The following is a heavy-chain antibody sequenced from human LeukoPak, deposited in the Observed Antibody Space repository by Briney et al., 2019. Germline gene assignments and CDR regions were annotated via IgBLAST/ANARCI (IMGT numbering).Heavy chain of an antibody. CDR3: AKDLGWLQMNY. V-gene: IGHV3-23*01. Sequence: GGSLRLSCAASGFAFSSYAMSWVRQAPGKGLEWVSAISGSGGSTYYADSVKGRFTISRDNSKNTLYLQMNSLRAEDTAVYYCAKDLGWLQMNYWGQGTLVTVSS. CDR1: GFAFSSYA. CDR2: ISGSGGST. J-gene: IGHJ4*02. D-gene: IGHD5-24*01.